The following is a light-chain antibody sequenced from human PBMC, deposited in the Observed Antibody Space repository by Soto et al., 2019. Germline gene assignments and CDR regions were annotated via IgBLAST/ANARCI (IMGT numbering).Light chain of an antibody. V-gene: IGKV3-15*01. J-gene: IGKJ1*01. CDR2: GAS. Sequence: EIVMTQSPATLSVSPGERATLSCRASQSVSSNLAWYPQKPGQAPRLLSYGASTRATGSPARFSGSGSGTEFTLTISSLQSEDFAVYYCQQYNNWPRTSGQGTKVEIK. CDR3: QQYNNWPRT. CDR1: QSVSSN.